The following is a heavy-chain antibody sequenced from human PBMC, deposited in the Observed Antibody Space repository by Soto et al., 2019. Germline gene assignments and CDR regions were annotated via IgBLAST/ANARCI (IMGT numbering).Heavy chain of an antibody. D-gene: IGHD2-21*02. CDR1: GFTFSSYA. J-gene: IGHJ4*02. CDR2: ISYDGSNK. CDR3: ASPNIVVVTADSGYYFDY. V-gene: IGHV3-30-3*01. Sequence: GSLRLSCAASGFTFSSYAMHWVRQAPGKGLEWVAVISYDGSNKYYADSVKGRFTISRDNSKNTLYLQMNSLRAEDTAVYYCASPNIVVVTADSGYYFDYWGQGTLVTVSS.